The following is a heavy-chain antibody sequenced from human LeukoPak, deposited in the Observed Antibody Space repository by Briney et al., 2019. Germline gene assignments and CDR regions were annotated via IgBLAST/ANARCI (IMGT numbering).Heavy chain of an antibody. J-gene: IGHJ6*02. D-gene: IGHD2-2*01. V-gene: IGHV3-66*01. CDR1: GFTVSSNY. CDR2: IYSGGST. CDR3: AKDLRGYCSSTSCYRQGYYYYYGMDV. Sequence: GGSLRLSCAASGFTVSSNYMSWVRQAPGKGLEWVSVIYSGGSTYYADSVKGRFTISRDNSKNTLYLQMNSLRAEDTAVYYCAKDLRGYCSSTSCYRQGYYYYYGMDVWGQGTTVTVSS.